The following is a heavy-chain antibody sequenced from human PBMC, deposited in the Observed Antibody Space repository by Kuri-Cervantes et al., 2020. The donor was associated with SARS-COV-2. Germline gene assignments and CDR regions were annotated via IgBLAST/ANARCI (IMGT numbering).Heavy chain of an antibody. CDR2: INPNSGGT. V-gene: IGHV1-2*04. CDR3: ARGVGSGIVVVPAAMRSSFDI. Sequence: ASVKVSCKASGYTFTGYYMHWVRQAPGQGLEWMGWINPNSGGTNYAQKFQGWVTMTRDTSISTVYMELSRLRSDDTAVCYCARGVGSGIVVVPAAMRSSFDIWGQGTMVTVSS. J-gene: IGHJ3*02. CDR1: GYTFTGYY. D-gene: IGHD2-2*01.